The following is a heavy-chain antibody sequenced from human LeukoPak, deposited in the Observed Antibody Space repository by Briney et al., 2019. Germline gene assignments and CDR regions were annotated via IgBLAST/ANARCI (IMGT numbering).Heavy chain of an antibody. V-gene: IGHV4-38-2*02. Sequence: PSETLSLTCTVSGDAISGGYYWGWIRQSPGKGLEWIGSIYQSGSAYYSPSLKSRVTMSVDTSKNQFSLKLTSVTAADTAVYFCARDRYNYDNLGYPNPFDYWGLGTLVTVSS. J-gene: IGHJ4*02. CDR1: GDAISGGYY. CDR2: IYQSGSA. D-gene: IGHD3-22*01. CDR3: ARDRYNYDNLGYPNPFDY.